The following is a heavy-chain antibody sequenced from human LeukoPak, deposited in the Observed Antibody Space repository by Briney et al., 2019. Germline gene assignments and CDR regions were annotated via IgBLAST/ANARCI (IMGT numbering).Heavy chain of an antibody. V-gene: IGHV3-23*01. CDR3: AKVYSSGSYYFDY. CDR2: ISGSGGST. Sequence: GGSLRLSCAASGFTFSGYAMSWVRQAPGKGLEWVSAISGSGGSTYYADSVKGRFTISRDNSKNTLYLQMNSLRAEDTAVYYCAKVYSSGSYYFDYWGQGTLVTVSS. J-gene: IGHJ4*02. CDR1: GFTFSGYA. D-gene: IGHD6-19*01.